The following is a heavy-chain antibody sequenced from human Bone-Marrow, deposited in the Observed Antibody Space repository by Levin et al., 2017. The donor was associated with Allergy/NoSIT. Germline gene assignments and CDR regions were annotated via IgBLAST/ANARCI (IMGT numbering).Heavy chain of an antibody. CDR1: EYALSDLS. CDR2: FDPEHYET. J-gene: IGHJ4*02. D-gene: IGHD2-15*01. Sequence: GASVKVSCKVSEYALSDLSIHWVRQAPGKGLEWMGGFDPEHYETIYAQKFQGRVIMTEDTSTDTAYMELSSLRSDDTAVYFCATDHQYCSGGSCYFDSFDHWGQGTLVTVSS. CDR3: ATDHQYCSGGSCYFDSFDH. V-gene: IGHV1-24*01.